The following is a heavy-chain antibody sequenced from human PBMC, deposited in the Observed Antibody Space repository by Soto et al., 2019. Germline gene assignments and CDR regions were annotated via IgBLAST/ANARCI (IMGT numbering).Heavy chain of an antibody. J-gene: IGHJ4*02. CDR1: GGSISSYY. D-gene: IGHD2-15*01. V-gene: IGHV4-59*08. CDR2: IYYSGST. Sequence: SETLSLTCTVSGGSISSYYWSWIRQPPGKGLEWIGYIYYSGSTNYNPSLKSRVTISVDTSKNQFSLKLSSVTAADTAVYYCARQSVVVVAATLTLSRPFDYWGQGTLVTVSS. CDR3: ARQSVVVVAATLTLSRPFDY.